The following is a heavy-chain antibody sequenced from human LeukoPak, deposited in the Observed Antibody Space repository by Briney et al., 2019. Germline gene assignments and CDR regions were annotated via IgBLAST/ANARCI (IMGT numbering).Heavy chain of an antibody. V-gene: IGHV4-34*01. J-gene: IGHJ4*02. D-gene: IGHD3-10*01. CDR3: ASPYYGSGSYSPFDY. CDR2: INHSGST. CDR1: GGSISNYY. Sequence: SETLSLTCTVSGGSISNYYWSWIRQPPGKRLEWIGEINHSGSTNYNPSLKSRVTISVDTSKNQFSLKLSSVTAADTAVYYCASPYYGSGSYSPFDYWGQGTLVTVSS.